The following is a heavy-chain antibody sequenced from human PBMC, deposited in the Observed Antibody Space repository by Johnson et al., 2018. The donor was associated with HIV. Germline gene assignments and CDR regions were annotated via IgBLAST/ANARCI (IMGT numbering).Heavy chain of an antibody. J-gene: IGHJ3*02. CDR1: GITFSSYA. V-gene: IGHV3-30*04. Sequence: QEQLVESGGGVVQPGRSLRLSCAASGITFSSYAMHWVRHAPGKRLEWVAVIAYDGSNKYYAESVQVLFTLPRDNSKNTLYLQMNGLRAGDTAVYYAARGPPLQWELRGNAFDIGGQGTMVTVSS. D-gene: IGHD1-26*01. CDR2: IAYDGSNK. CDR3: ARGPPLQWELRGNAFDI.